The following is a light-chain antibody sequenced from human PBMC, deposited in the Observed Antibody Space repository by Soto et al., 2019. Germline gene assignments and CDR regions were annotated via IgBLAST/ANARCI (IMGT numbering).Light chain of an antibody. CDR3: SSYPSSSTYV. Sequence: QSVLTQPASVSGSPGQSITISCTGTSSDFGGYNYVSWYQQHPGKAPKLMIYEVSNRPSGVSNRFSGSKPGNTASLTIPGLHAEDEAAYYCSSYPSSSTYVFGTGTKVTVL. CDR1: SSDFGGYNY. J-gene: IGLJ1*01. CDR2: EVS. V-gene: IGLV2-14*01.